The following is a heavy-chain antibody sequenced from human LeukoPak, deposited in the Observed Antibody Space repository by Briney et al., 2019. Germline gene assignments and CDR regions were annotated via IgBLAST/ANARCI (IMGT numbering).Heavy chain of an antibody. V-gene: IGHV1-69*06. CDR3: AREGSRKEEYFDY. Sequence: SVKVSCKASGGTFSSYAISWVRQAPGQGLEWMGGIIPIFGTANYAQKFQGRVTITADKSTSTAYMELSSLRSEDTAVYYCAREGSRKEEYFDYWGQGTLVTVSS. D-gene: IGHD6-13*01. CDR1: GGTFSSYA. CDR2: IIPIFGTA. J-gene: IGHJ4*02.